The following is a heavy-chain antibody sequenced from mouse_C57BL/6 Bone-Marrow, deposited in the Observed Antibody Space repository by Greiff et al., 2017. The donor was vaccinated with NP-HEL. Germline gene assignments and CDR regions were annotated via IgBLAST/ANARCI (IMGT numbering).Heavy chain of an antibody. J-gene: IGHJ3*01. CDR2: INPSTGGT. V-gene: IGHV1-42*01. D-gene: IGHD1-1*01. CDR1: GYSFTGYY. CDR3: ARGGYYYGSSYGFAY. Sequence: VQLQQSGPELVKPGASVKISCKASGYSFTGYYMNWVKQSPEKSLEWIGEINPSTGGTTYNQKFKAKATLTVDTSSSTAYMQLKSLTSEDSAVYYCARGGYYYGSSYGFAYWGQGTLVTVSA.